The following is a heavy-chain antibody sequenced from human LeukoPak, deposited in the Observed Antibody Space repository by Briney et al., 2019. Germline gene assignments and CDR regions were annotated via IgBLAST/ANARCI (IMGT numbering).Heavy chain of an antibody. J-gene: IGHJ5*02. D-gene: IGHD3-10*01. CDR2: IYYSGST. CDR1: GGSFSSHY. CDR3: ARVVYRGENWFDP. Sequence: PSETLSLTCTVSGGSFSSHYWSWIRQPPGKGLEWIGYIYYSGSTNYNPSLESRVTISVGTSKNQFSLKRSSVTAADTAVYYCARVVYRGENWFDPWGQGTLVTVSS. V-gene: IGHV4-59*11.